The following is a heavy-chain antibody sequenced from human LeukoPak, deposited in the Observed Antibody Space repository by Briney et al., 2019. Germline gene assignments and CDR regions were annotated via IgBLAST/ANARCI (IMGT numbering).Heavy chain of an antibody. CDR1: GYTFTGYY. J-gene: IGHJ3*02. CDR3: ARDSSGYIHDAFDI. CDR2: INPNSGGT. V-gene: IGHV1-2*02. Sequence: GASVKVSCKASGYTFTGYYMHWVRQAPGQGLGWMGWINPNSGGTTYAQKFQGRVTMTRDTSISTAYMELSRLRSDDTAVYYCARDSSGYIHDAFDIWGQGTMVTVSS. D-gene: IGHD3-22*01.